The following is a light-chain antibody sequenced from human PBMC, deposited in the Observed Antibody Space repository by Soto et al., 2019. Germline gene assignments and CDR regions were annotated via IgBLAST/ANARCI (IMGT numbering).Light chain of an antibody. Sequence: QSALTQPASVSGSPGQSITISCTGTTSDVGAYNYVSWYQQHPGKAPKLMIYDVNNRPSGVSNRFSGSKSGNTASLTISGLQADDEADYYCSSYTSTTTRGVFGGGTQLTVL. J-gene: IGLJ2*01. V-gene: IGLV2-14*01. CDR1: TSDVGAYNY. CDR3: SSYTSTTTRGV. CDR2: DVN.